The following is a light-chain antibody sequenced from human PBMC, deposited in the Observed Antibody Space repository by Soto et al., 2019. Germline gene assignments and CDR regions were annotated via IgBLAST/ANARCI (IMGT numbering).Light chain of an antibody. Sequence: QSVLTQPASVSGSPGQSITISCTGTSSYVGGYNYVSWYQQHPGKAPKLMIYDVSNRPSGVSNRFSGSKSGNTASLTISGLQAEDEADYYCSSYTSSSTPYVFGTGTKLTVL. CDR1: SSYVGGYNY. CDR3: SSYTSSSTPYV. CDR2: DVS. V-gene: IGLV2-14*01. J-gene: IGLJ1*01.